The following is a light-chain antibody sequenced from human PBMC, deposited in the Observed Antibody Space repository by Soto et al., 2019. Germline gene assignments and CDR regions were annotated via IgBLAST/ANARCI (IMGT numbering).Light chain of an antibody. CDR3: QQSNNWPRT. J-gene: IGKJ1*01. Sequence: EIELTQSPGTLSLSPGERATLSCRTSQRLASGYLAWYQQKPGQAPRLLLYGVSTRATGIPDRFSGSGSGTEFTLTISSLQSEDFAVYYCQQSNNWPRTFGQGTKV. V-gene: IGKV3D-15*01. CDR2: GVS. CDR1: QRLASGY.